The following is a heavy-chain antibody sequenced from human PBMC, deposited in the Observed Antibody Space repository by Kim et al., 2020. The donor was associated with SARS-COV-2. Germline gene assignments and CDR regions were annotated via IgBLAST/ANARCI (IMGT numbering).Heavy chain of an antibody. CDR1: GGSFSGYY. CDR3: ARQDIVVVPAAQRAMYYFDY. Sequence: SETLSLTCAVYGGSFSGYYWSWIRQPPGKGLEWIGEINHSGSTNYNPSLKSRVTISVDTSKNQFSLKLSSVTAADTAVYYCARQDIVVVPAAQRAMYYFDYWGQGTLVTVSS. CDR2: INHSGST. J-gene: IGHJ4*02. D-gene: IGHD2-2*01. V-gene: IGHV4-34*01.